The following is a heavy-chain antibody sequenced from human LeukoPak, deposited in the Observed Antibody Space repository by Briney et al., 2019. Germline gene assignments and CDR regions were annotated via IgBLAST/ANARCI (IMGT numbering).Heavy chain of an antibody. CDR1: GGSFSGYY. V-gene: IGHV4-34*01. J-gene: IGHJ5*02. Sequence: PSETLSLTCAAYGGSFSGYYWSWIRQPPGKGLEWIGEINHSGSTNYNPSLKSRVTISVDTSKNQFSLKLSSVTAADTAVYYCASDRRRFWSGYLASWGQGTLVTVSS. CDR2: INHSGST. CDR3: ASDRRRFWSGYLAS. D-gene: IGHD3-3*01.